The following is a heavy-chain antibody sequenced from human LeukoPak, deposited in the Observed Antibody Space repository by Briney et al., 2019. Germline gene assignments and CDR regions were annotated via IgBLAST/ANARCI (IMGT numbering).Heavy chain of an antibody. J-gene: IGHJ4*02. CDR3: QAEDGIRYFDWSRENSIVDY. Sequence: PGGSLRLSCAASGFTFSDYYMSWIRQAPGKGLEWVSYISSSGSTIYYADSVKGRFTISRDNAKNSLYLQMNSLRAEDTAVYFFQAEDGIRYFDWSRENSIVDYWGQGTLVTVSS. V-gene: IGHV3-11*01. D-gene: IGHD3-9*01. CDR1: GFTFSDYY. CDR2: ISSSGSTI.